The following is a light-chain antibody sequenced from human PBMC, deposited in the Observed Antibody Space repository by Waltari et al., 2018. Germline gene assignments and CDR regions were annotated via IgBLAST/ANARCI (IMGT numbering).Light chain of an antibody. V-gene: IGKV1-39*01. J-gene: IGKJ3*01. CDR2: AAS. CDR3: QQSYSTPIFT. CDR1: QSISSY. Sequence: DIQMTQSPSSLSASVGDRVTITCRASQSISSYLNWYQQKPGKAPKLLIYAASSLQSGVPSRFSGSGSRTDFTLTISSLQPEDFATYYCQQSYSTPIFTFGPGTKVEIK.